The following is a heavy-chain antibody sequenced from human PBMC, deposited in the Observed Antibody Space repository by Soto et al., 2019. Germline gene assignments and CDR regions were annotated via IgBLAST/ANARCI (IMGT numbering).Heavy chain of an antibody. CDR1: GFTFSSSW. CDR2: IKEDGSEK. V-gene: IGHV3-7*01. Sequence: VGSLRLSCAASGFTFSSSWMTWVRQAPGKGLAWVANIKEDGSEKYYVDSVKGRFTISRDNTNESLYLQMNSLRAEDTAVYYCARDPAPVGYRGLDVWGQGTTVTVSS. CDR3: ARDPAPVGYRGLDV. D-gene: IGHD5-12*01. J-gene: IGHJ6*02.